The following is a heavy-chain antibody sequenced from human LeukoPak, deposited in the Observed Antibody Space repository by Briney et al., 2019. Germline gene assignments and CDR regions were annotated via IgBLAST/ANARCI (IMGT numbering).Heavy chain of an antibody. CDR3: ASGPEVVVDTGSWFDP. CDR1: GGSFSGYY. CDR2: INHSGST. J-gene: IGHJ5*02. Sequence: SETLSLTCAVYGGSFSGYYWSWIRQPPGKGLEWIGDINHSGSTNYNPSLKSRVTISVDTSKNQFSLKLNSVTAADTAVYYRASGPEVVVDTGSWFDPWGQGTLVTVSS. D-gene: IGHD2-15*01. V-gene: IGHV4-34*01.